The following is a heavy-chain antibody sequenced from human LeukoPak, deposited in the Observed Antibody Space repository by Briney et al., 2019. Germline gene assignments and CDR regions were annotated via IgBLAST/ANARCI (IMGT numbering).Heavy chain of an antibody. V-gene: IGHV4-59*01. CDR1: GGSISSYY. CDR3: AGDGYGYSSSWYDY. D-gene: IGHD6-13*01. Sequence: SETLSLTCTVSGGSISSYYWSWIRQPPGKGLEWIGYIYYSGSTNYNPSLKSRVTISVDTSKNQFSLKLSSVTAADTAVYYCAGDGYGYSSSWYDYWGQGTLVTVSS. CDR2: IYYSGST. J-gene: IGHJ4*02.